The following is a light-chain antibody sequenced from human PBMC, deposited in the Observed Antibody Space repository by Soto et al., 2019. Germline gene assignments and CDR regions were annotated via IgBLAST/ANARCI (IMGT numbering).Light chain of an antibody. CDR1: TSDVGGYNY. CDR2: EVS. CDR3: TSNPSSGTPCV. Sequence: QSVLTQPASVSGSPGQSITISCTGTTSDVGGYNYVSWYQHHPGKAPKLLIYEVSNRPSGVSNRFSGSKSGDTASLTISGLQAEDEADYYCTSNPSSGTPCVFGTGTKVTVL. J-gene: IGLJ1*01. V-gene: IGLV2-14*01.